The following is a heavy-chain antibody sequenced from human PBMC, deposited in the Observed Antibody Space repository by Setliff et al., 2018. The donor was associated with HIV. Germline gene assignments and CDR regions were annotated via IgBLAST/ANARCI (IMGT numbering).Heavy chain of an antibody. Sequence: SETLSLTCSVSGGSISSSGYYWSWIRQHPGKGLDWIGRVYYSGSTDYNPSLQSRATLSIDTSKNQFSLKLTSVIAADTTIYYCARGPFVLRFLERLVYFDYWGQGKLVTVSS. J-gene: IGHJ4*02. D-gene: IGHD3-3*01. CDR3: ARGPFVLRFLERLVYFDY. V-gene: IGHV4-31*02. CDR2: VYYSGST. CDR1: GGSISSSGYY.